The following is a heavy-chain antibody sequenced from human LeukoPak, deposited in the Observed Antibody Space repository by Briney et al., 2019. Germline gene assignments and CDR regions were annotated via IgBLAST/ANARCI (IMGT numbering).Heavy chain of an antibody. CDR3: ARRGEYYDFRSAYYQDAFEI. CDR2: IYYSGTT. CDR1: GGSISSYY. V-gene: IGHV4-59*08. D-gene: IGHD3-3*01. Sequence: PSETLSLTCTVSGGSISSYYWSWIRQPPGKGLEWVGYIYYSGTTKYNPSLKSRVSISVDTSKNQFSLRLSSVTAADTAIYYCARRGEYYDFRSAYYQDAFEIWGQGAQVTVSS. J-gene: IGHJ3*02.